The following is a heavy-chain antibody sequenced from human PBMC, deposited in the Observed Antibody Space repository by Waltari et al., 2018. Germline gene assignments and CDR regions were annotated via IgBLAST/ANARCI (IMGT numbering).Heavy chain of an antibody. Sequence: QVQLVQSGAEVKKPGASVKASCKASGYTFSGYYIHWVRQAPGQGLEWMGWINCNNGDRKYAQKFQGRVTMTRDTPISTAYMDLSGLISDDTAVYYCVREQQLVPYTDEAFDIWGQGTVVTVSS. D-gene: IGHD6-13*01. CDR2: INCNNGDR. CDR1: GYTFSGYY. V-gene: IGHV1-2*02. J-gene: IGHJ3*02. CDR3: VREQQLVPYTDEAFDI.